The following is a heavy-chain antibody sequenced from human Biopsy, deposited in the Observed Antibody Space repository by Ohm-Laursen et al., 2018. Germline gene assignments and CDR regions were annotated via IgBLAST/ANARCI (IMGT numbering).Heavy chain of an antibody. D-gene: IGHD3-22*01. Sequence: SDTLSLTCSVSGGSLNNHYWSWIRQSPGKGLEWLAYIYSSGRTNYNPSLKSRIIVSVGTSKNQLSLKVTSVTATDTAMYYCARHDRSGYWGLDYWGQGALVTVSA. CDR3: ARHDRSGYWGLDY. V-gene: IGHV4-4*08. CDR1: GGSLNNHY. CDR2: IYSSGRT. J-gene: IGHJ4*02.